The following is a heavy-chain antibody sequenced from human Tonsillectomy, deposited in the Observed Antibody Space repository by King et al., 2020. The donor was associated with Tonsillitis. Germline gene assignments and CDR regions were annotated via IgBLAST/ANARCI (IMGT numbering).Heavy chain of an antibody. J-gene: IGHJ4*02. CDR3: AREMATPWGGFDY. Sequence: PLQESGPGLVKPSETLSLTCTVSGGSISRYYWSWIRQPPGKGLEWIGYISYTGSTNYNPSLKSRLTFSVDTSKNQFSLKLSSVTAADTAVYYCAREMATPWGGFDYWGQGTLVPVAS. D-gene: IGHD5-24*01. V-gene: IGHV4-59*01. CDR1: GGSISRYY. CDR2: ISYTGST.